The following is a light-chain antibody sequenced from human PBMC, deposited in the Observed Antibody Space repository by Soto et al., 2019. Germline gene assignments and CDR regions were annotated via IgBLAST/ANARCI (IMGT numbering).Light chain of an antibody. J-gene: IGLJ2*01. CDR1: NSNIGNNY. V-gene: IGLV1-51*01. CDR3: GTWDDSRTVV. CDR2: DNS. Sequence: QSVLTQPPSVSAAPGQTVTISCSGSNSNIGNNYVSWYQQLPGTAPKLLIYDNSNRPSGIPDRFSGSKSGASATLDISGLQTGDGADYYCGTWDDSRTVVFGGGTKLTVL.